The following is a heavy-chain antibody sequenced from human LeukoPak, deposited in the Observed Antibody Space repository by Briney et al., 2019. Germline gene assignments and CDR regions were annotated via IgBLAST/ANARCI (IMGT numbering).Heavy chain of an antibody. D-gene: IGHD3-22*01. CDR2: ISSSSSYI. CDR1: GFTFSSYS. Sequence: GGSLRLSCAASGFTFSSYSMNWVRQAPGKGLEWVSSISSSSSYIYYADSVKGRFTISRDNAKNSLYLQMNSLRAEDTAVYYCARDWYYYDSSGLRDPFDYWGQGTLVTVSS. V-gene: IGHV3-21*01. CDR3: ARDWYYYDSSGLRDPFDY. J-gene: IGHJ4*02.